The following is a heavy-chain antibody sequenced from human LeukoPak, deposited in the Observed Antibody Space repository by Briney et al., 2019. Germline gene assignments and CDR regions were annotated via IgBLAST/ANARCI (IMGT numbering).Heavy chain of an antibody. Sequence: PSETLSLTCAVSGYSISSGYYWGWIRQPPGKGLEWIGSIYHSGSTYYNPSLKSRGTISVDTSKNQFSLTLSSVTAADTAVYYCARHRITMVRGVMPYFDYWGQGTLVTVSS. V-gene: IGHV4-38-2*01. CDR3: ARHRITMVRGVMPYFDY. D-gene: IGHD3-10*01. CDR2: IYHSGST. J-gene: IGHJ4*02. CDR1: GYSISSGYY.